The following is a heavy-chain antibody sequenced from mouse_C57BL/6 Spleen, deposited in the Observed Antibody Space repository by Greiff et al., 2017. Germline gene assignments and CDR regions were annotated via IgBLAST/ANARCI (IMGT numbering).Heavy chain of an antibody. CDR3: TPSYGNYWYFDV. D-gene: IGHD2-1*01. V-gene: IGHV14-1*01. CDR2: IDPEDGDT. Sequence: VHVKQSGAELVRPGASVKLSCTASGFNIKDYYMHWVKQRPEQGLEWIGRIDPEDGDTEYAPKFQGKATMTADTSSNTAYLQLSSLTSEDTAVYYCTPSYGNYWYFDVWGTGTTVTVSS. J-gene: IGHJ1*03. CDR1: GFNIKDYY.